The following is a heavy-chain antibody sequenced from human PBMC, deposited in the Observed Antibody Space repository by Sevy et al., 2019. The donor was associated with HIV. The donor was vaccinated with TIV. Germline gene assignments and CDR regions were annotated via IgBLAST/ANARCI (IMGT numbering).Heavy chain of an antibody. V-gene: IGHV3-7*01. Sequence: GGSLRLSCAASGFSFSSYSMNWVRQAPGKGLEWVANINQDGSEMYYVDSVKGRFTISRDNAESALYLQMHGLRAEDAATYFCARRYFDLWGQGTVVTVSS. J-gene: IGHJ4*02. CDR3: ARRYFDL. CDR2: INQDGSEM. CDR1: GFSFSSYS.